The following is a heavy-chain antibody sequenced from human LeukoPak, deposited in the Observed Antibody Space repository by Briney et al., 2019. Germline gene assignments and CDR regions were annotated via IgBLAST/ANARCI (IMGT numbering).Heavy chain of an antibody. Sequence: ASVKVSCKASGYTFTGYYMHWVRQAPGQGLEWMGIINPSGGSTSYAQKFRGRVTMTRDTSTSTVYMELSSLRSEDTAVYYCARVSGYSSGWIPIDYWGQGTLVTVSS. CDR3: ARVSGYSSGWIPIDY. CDR1: GYTFTGYY. V-gene: IGHV1-46*01. J-gene: IGHJ4*02. CDR2: INPSGGST. D-gene: IGHD6-19*01.